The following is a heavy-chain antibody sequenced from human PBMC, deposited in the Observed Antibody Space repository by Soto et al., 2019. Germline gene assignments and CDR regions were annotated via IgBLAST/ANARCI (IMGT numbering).Heavy chain of an antibody. Sequence: SETLSLTCTVSAASFSKYYWSWIRQPPGKGLEWIGYIYFNGNTNYNPSLKRRVTISIDTSKKQISLKLSSVTAADTAVYYCAREVVHYGRRGNWFDPWGQGTLVTVSS. CDR1: AASFSKYY. J-gene: IGHJ5*02. CDR3: AREVVHYGRRGNWFDP. D-gene: IGHD2-15*01. CDR2: IYFNGNT. V-gene: IGHV4-59*01.